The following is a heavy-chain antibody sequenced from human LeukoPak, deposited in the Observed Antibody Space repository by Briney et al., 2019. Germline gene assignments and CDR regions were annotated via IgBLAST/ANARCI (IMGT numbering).Heavy chain of an antibody. CDR1: GGSISRSNW. Sequence: PSETLSLTCTVSGGSISRSNWWSWVRQPPGKGLEWIGEIYHSGSTNYNPSLKSRVNISVDKSKNQFSLKLSSVTAADTAVYYCARALTTVTQYYFDYWGQGTLVTVSS. CDR3: ARALTTVTQYYFDY. J-gene: IGHJ4*02. D-gene: IGHD4-17*01. CDR2: IYHSGST. V-gene: IGHV4-4*02.